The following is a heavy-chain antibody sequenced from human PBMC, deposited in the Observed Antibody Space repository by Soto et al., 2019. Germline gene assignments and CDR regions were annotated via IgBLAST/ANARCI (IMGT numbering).Heavy chain of an antibody. CDR1: GLTFSSYA. D-gene: IGHD3-16*01. V-gene: IGHV3-23*01. CDR3: AKTGGVAAPDY. CDR2: ITGGGSRT. J-gene: IGHJ4*02. Sequence: PGGSLRLSCAASGLTFSSYAMSWVRQAPGEGLEWVSAITGGGSRTYYADSVKGRFTLSRDNSKNTLYLQMNSLTAEDTAVYYCAKTGGVAAPDYWGQGTLVTVSS.